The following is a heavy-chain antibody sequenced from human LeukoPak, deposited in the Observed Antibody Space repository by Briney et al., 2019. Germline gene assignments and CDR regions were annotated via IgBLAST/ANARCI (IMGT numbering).Heavy chain of an antibody. CDR1: GFTFSSYG. V-gene: IGHV3-33*01. CDR2: IWYDGSNK. CDR3: ARYNDCGDSLDY. Sequence: GGSLRLSCAASGFTFSSYGMHWVRQAPGKGLEWVAVIWYDGSNKYYADSVKGRFTISRDNSKNTLYLQMNSLRAEDTAVYYCARYNDCGDSLDYWGQGTLVTVSS. J-gene: IGHJ4*02. D-gene: IGHD4-17*01.